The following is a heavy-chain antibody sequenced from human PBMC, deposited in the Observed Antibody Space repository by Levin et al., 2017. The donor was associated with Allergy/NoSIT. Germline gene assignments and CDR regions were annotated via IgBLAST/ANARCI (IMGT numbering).Heavy chain of an antibody. CDR2: ISSSGSTI. CDR3: ARGRLRPPYYYYGMDV. V-gene: IGHV3-11*01. CDR1: GFTFSDYY. Sequence: GGSLRLSCAASGFTFSDYYMSWIRQAPGKGLEWVSYISSSGSTIYYADSVKGRFTISRDNAKNSLYLQMNSLRAEDTAVYYCARGRLRPPYYYYGMDVWGQGTTVTVSS. J-gene: IGHJ6*02. D-gene: IGHD2-21*02.